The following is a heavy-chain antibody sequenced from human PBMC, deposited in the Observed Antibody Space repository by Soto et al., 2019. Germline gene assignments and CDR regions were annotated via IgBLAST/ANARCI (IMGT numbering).Heavy chain of an antibody. CDR3: AREAAVMAAAGPDY. D-gene: IGHD6-13*01. V-gene: IGHV1-3*01. J-gene: IGHJ4*02. CDR1: GYAFTSYA. Sequence: ASVKVSCQASGYAFTSYAMHWVRQAPGQRLEWMGWINAGNGNTKYSQKFQGRVTMTTDTSTSAAHMELRNLRSDDTAVYYCAREAAVMAAAGPDYWGQGTLVTVSS. CDR2: INAGNGNT.